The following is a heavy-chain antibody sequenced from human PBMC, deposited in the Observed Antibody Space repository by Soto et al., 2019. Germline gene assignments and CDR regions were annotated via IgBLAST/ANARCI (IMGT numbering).Heavy chain of an antibody. CDR2: ISYDGSNK. CDR3: AKVHERWLQLMAFDY. D-gene: IGHD5-12*01. V-gene: IGHV3-30*18. CDR1: GFTFSSYG. J-gene: IGHJ4*02. Sequence: PGGSLRLSCAACGFTFSSYGMHWVRQAPGKGLEWVAVISYDGSNKYYADSVKGRFTISRDNSKNTLYLQMNSLRAEDTAVYYCAKVHERWLQLMAFDYWGQGTLVTVSS.